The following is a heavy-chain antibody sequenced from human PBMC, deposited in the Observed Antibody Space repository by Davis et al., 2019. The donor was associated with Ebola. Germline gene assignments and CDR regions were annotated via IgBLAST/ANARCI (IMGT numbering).Heavy chain of an antibody. CDR1: GFTFSSYE. D-gene: IGHD6-19*01. CDR2: ISSSGSTI. Sequence: PGGSLRLSCAASGFTFSSYEMNWVRQAPGKGLEWVSYISSSGSTIYYADSVKGRFTISRDNSKNSLYLQMNSLRTEDTALYYCAKDTHPLRYSSGWYDYWGQGTLVTVSS. J-gene: IGHJ4*02. V-gene: IGHV3-48*03. CDR3: AKDTHPLRYSSGWYDY.